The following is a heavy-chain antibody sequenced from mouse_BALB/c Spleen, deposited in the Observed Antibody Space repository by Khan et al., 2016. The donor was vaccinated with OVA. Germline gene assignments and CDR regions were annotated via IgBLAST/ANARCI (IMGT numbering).Heavy chain of an antibody. Sequence: QVQLKQSGAELVRPGVSVKISCKGSGYTFTDFTMHWVKQSHAKSLEWIGVISTYYGDVTYNQKFKGKATMTVDKSSSTAYMELARLTSEDSAICCGTSGGGGNRFAYWGQGTLVTVSA. CDR2: ISTYYGDV. CDR1: GYTFTDFT. J-gene: IGHJ3*01. V-gene: IGHV1S137*01. CDR3: TSGGGGNRFAY.